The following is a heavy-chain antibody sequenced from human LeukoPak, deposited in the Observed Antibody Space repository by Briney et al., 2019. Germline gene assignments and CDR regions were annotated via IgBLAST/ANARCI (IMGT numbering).Heavy chain of an antibody. J-gene: IGHJ4*02. CDR1: SGSISRFY. Sequence: PSETLSLTCTVSSGSISRFYWNWIRQPPGKGLEWIGYIHYSGSTNYNPSLKSRVTISVDSSKNQFSLRLSSVTAADTAVYYCAACSYYYDSSGHYPWWGQGTLVTVSS. V-gene: IGHV4-59*01. CDR3: AACSYYYDSSGHYPW. D-gene: IGHD3-22*01. CDR2: IHYSGST.